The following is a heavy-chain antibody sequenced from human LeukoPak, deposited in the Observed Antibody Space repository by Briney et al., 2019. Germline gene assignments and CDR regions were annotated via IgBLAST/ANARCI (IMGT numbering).Heavy chain of an antibody. CDR3: ARPYWGYYGSGSEDQ. CDR1: GFNFENYY. J-gene: IGHJ4*02. D-gene: IGHD3-10*01. Sequence: PGGSLRLSCVASGFNFENYYMSWIRQPPGKGLEWIGEVNYDGSTSYNPSLKSRVSISVDTSRTQFYLKLTSVTAADTAVYYCARPYWGYYGSGSEDQWGQGALVTVSS. CDR2: VNYDGST. V-gene: IGHV4-34*08.